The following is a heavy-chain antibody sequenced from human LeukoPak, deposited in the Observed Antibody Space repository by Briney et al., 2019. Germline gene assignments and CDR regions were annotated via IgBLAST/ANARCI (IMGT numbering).Heavy chain of an antibody. D-gene: IGHD3-22*01. CDR1: GGSISSYY. CDR2: IYSSGIT. Sequence: SETLSLTCSVSGGSISSYYWSWIRQPPGKGLEWLGHIYSSGITTDNPSLKSRVTISVDTSKNQLSLKLTSVTPADTAVYYCARFSTFRDSSGYYLDYWGQGILVTVSS. V-gene: IGHV4-59*01. J-gene: IGHJ4*02. CDR3: ARFSTFRDSSGYYLDY.